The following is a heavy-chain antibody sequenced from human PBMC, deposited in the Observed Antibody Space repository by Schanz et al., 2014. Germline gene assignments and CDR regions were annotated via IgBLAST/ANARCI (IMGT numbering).Heavy chain of an antibody. J-gene: IGHJ3*01. D-gene: IGHD3-16*01. CDR1: EFTFSSYS. V-gene: IGHV3-30*03. Sequence: VRLVESGGGLVEPGGSLRLSCEASEFTFSSYSMSWVRQAPGQGLEKVAVTSTDGTKTYYAASVRGRFTISRDNSKNTVYLQMNSLRSEDTAVYYCTRDRGALINHNDALDLWGQGTMVSVSS. CDR3: TRDRGALINHNDALDL. CDR2: TSTDGTKT.